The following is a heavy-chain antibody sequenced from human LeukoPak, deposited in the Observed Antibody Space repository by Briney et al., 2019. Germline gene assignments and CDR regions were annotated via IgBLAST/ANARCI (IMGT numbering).Heavy chain of an antibody. CDR2: IKQDGSEK. D-gene: IGHD5-18*01. Sequence: GGSLRLSCAASGFTFSRYWMSWVRQAPGKGLEWVANIKQDGSEKYYVDSVKGRFTISRDNAKNSLYLQMNGLRAEDTAVYYCARDRAMDDYWGQGTLVTVSS. V-gene: IGHV3-7*01. CDR3: ARDRAMDDY. J-gene: IGHJ4*02. CDR1: GFTFSRYW.